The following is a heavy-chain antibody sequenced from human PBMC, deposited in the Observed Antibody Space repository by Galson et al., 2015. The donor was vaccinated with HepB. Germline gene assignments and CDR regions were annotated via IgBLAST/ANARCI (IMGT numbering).Heavy chain of an antibody. V-gene: IGHV1-69*13. D-gene: IGHD2-2*02. J-gene: IGHJ4*02. CDR1: GGTFSSYA. CDR2: IIPIFGTA. CDR3: AIISYCSSTSCYTVESD. Sequence: VKVSCKASGGTFSSYAISWVRQAPGQGLEWMGGIIPIFGTANYAQKFQGRVTITADESTSTAYMELSSLRSEDTAVYYCAIISYCSSTSCYTVESDWGQGTLVTVSS.